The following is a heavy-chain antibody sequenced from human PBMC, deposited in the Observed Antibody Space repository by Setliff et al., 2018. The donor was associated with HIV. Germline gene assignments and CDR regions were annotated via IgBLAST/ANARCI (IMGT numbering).Heavy chain of an antibody. CDR2: IHTSGRT. D-gene: IGHD1-7*01. Sequence: SETLSLTCTVSGDSNSGDYWSWIRQPPGKGLEWIGYIHTSGRTNYNYPFKTRATISRDTSKNQFSLRLSSVTATDTAMYYCARHPREETQRNYKFDSWGQGTLVTVSS. J-gene: IGHJ4*02. CDR1: GDSNSGDY. V-gene: IGHV4-4*09. CDR3: ARHPREETQRNYKFDS.